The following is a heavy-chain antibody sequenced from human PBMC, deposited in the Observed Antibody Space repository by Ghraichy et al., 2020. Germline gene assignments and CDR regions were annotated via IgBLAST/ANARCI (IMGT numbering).Heavy chain of an antibody. V-gene: IGHV1-8*01. D-gene: IGHD5-18*01. CDR3: ARGRGYSYNYY. CDR2: MKPNSGNT. Sequence: ASVKVSCKTAGYPFTTHDINWVRQSTLHGLEWMGWMKPNSGNTGYAQKFQGRVTMTRNTSISTAYMELSSLRSEDTAVYYCARGRGYSYNYYWGQGTLVTVS. CDR1: GYPFTTHD. J-gene: IGHJ4*02.